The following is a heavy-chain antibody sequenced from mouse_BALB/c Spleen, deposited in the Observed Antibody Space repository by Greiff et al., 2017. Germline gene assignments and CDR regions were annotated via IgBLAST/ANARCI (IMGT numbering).Heavy chain of an antibody. CDR3: ARHSFITTVVAPYAMDY. Sequence: EVKVVESGGGLVQPGGSLKLSCAASGFTFSSYTMSWVRQTPEKRLEWVAYISNGGGSTYYPDTVKGRFTISRDNAKNTLYLQMSSLKSEDTAMYYCARHSFITTVVAPYAMDYWGQGTSVTVSS. J-gene: IGHJ4*01. CDR2: ISNGGGST. D-gene: IGHD1-1*01. V-gene: IGHV5-12-2*01. CDR1: GFTFSSYT.